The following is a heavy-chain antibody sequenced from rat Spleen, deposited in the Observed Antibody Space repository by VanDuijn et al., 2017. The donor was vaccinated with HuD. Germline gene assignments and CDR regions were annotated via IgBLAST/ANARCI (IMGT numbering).Heavy chain of an antibody. D-gene: IGHD2-2*01. CDR3: ARHGDTYWYFDF. Sequence: EVQLVESGGGLVQPGRSLKLSCAASGFTFSDYNMAWVRQAPKKGLEWVATISYYGSSTYYRDSVTGRFTISRDNAKSTLYLQMDSLRSEDTATYYCARHGDTYWYFDFWGPGTMVTVSS. V-gene: IGHV5-7*01. CDR1: GFTFSDYN. CDR2: ISYYGSST. J-gene: IGHJ1*01.